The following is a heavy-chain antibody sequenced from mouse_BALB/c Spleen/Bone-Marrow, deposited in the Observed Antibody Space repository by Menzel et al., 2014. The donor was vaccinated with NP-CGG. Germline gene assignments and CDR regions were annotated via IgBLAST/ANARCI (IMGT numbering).Heavy chain of an antibody. D-gene: IGHD2-3*01. CDR1: GFDFSRYW. J-gene: IGHJ3*01. Sequence: EVKVVESGGGLVQPGGSLKLSCAASGFDFSRYWMSWVRQAPGKGLEWIGEINPDSSTINYTPSLKDEFIISRDNAKKTLYLQMSKVRSEDTALYYCARLGYYGGFAYWGQGTLVTVSA. V-gene: IGHV4-1*02. CDR3: ARLGYYGGFAY. CDR2: INPDSSTI.